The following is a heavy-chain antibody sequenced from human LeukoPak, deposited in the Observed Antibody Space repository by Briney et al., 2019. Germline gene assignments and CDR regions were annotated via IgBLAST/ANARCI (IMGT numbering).Heavy chain of an antibody. Sequence: GGSLRLSCAGSGFTFSSYAMSWVRQAPGKGLEWVSAISGSGGSTYYADSVKGRFTISRDNSKNTLYLQMNSLRAEDTAVYCCAKDDAVAGLFDYWGQGTLVTVSS. CDR1: GFTFSSYA. J-gene: IGHJ4*02. CDR2: ISGSGGST. V-gene: IGHV3-23*01. D-gene: IGHD6-19*01. CDR3: AKDDAVAGLFDY.